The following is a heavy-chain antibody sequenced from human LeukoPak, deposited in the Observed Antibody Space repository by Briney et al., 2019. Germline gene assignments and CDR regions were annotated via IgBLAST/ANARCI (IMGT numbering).Heavy chain of an antibody. CDR2: MNPDSGNT. Sequence: ASVRVSCKASGYAFNIYDINWVRQATGQGLEWMGWMNPDSGNTGFAQKFQGRVTMTRNTSITTAYMELSSLRFVDTAVYYCAVHLPGDYLDRWGQGTLVTVSS. CDR1: GYAFNIYD. J-gene: IGHJ4*02. CDR3: AVHLPGDYLDR. V-gene: IGHV1-8*01.